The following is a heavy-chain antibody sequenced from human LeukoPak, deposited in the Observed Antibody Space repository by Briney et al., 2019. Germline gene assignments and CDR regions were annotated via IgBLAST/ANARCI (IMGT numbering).Heavy chain of an antibody. CDR2: IYYSGSI. CDR1: GGSVSSGSYY. Sequence: SETLSLTCTVSGGSVSSGSYYWSWIRQPPGKGLEWIGYIYYSGSINYNPSLKSRVTISVDTSKNQFPLKLSSVTAADTAVYYCARGIDTAMVTWGKDYYDSSGYHYFDYWGQGTLVTVSS. V-gene: IGHV4-61*01. CDR3: ARGIDTAMVTWGKDYYDSSGYHYFDY. D-gene: IGHD3-22*01. J-gene: IGHJ4*02.